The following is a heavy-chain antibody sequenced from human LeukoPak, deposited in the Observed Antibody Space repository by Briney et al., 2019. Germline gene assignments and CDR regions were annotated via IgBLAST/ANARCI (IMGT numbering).Heavy chain of an antibody. CDR3: TWSGLKIES. CDR2: IKTESDGATT. Sequence: GGSLRLSCAASGFTFSSYEMNWVRQAPRKGLEWVGQIKTESDGATTDYAAPVKGRFTISRDDSKNTLFLQMNSLKTEDTALYYCTWSGLKIESWGQGTLVTVSS. V-gene: IGHV3-15*01. CDR1: GFTFSSYE. J-gene: IGHJ4*02. D-gene: IGHD3-3*01.